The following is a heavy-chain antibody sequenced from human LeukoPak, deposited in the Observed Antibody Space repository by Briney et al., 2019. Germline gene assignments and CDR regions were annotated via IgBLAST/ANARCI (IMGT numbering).Heavy chain of an antibody. CDR1: GYTFTSYD. D-gene: IGHD2-2*01. J-gene: IGHJ4*02. Sequence: ASVKVSCKASGYTFTSYDINRVRQATGQGLEWMGWMNPNSGNTGYAQKFQGRVTITRNTSISTAYMELSSLRSEDTAVYYCARGYCSSTSCYGELDYWGQGTLVTVSS. CDR3: ARGYCSSTSCYGELDY. V-gene: IGHV1-8*03. CDR2: MNPNSGNT.